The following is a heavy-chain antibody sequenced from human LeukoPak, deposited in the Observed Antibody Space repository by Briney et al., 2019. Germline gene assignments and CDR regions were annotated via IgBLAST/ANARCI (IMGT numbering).Heavy chain of an antibody. CDR3: ARDSNGDYGFDY. V-gene: IGHV1-69*05. Sequence: SVKVSCKASGGTFSSYAISWVRQAPGQGLEWMGGIIPIFGTANYAQKLQGRVTITTDESRSTAYMELSSLRSEDTAVYYCARDSNGDYGFDYWGQGTLVTVSS. D-gene: IGHD4-17*01. CDR2: IIPIFGTA. CDR1: GGTFSSYA. J-gene: IGHJ4*02.